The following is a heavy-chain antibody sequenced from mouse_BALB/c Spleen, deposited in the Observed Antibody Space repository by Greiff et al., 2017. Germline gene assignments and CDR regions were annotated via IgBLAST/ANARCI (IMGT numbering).Heavy chain of an antibody. V-gene: IGHV5-4*02. CDR2: ISDGGSYT. Sequence: EVKLMESGGGLVKPGGSLKLSCAASGFTFSDYYMYWVRQTPEKRLEWVATISDGGSYTYYPDSVKGRITISRDNAKNNLYLQLSSLKSEDTAMYCCARGAYVGMDYWGQGTSVTVSS. J-gene: IGHJ4*01. D-gene: IGHD2-14*01. CDR3: ARGAYVGMDY. CDR1: GFTFSDYY.